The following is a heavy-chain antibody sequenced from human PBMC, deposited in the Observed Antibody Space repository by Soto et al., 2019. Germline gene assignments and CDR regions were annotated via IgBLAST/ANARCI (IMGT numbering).Heavy chain of an antibody. CDR3: AKAGWFDP. V-gene: IGHV3-30*18. J-gene: IGHJ5*01. CDR1: GFTFSSYG. Sequence: QVQLVESGGGVVQPGRSLRLSCAASGFTFSSYGMHWVRQAPGKGLEWVAVISYDGSNKYYADSVKGRFTISRDNSKNTLYLQMNSLRAEDTAVYYCAKAGWFDPWGQGTTVTVSS. CDR2: ISYDGSNK.